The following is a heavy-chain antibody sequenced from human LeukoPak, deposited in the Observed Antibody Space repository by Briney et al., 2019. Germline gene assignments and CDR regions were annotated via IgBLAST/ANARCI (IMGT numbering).Heavy chain of an antibody. J-gene: IGHJ4*02. D-gene: IGHD2-15*01. V-gene: IGHV3-72*01. CDR2: ARNKANSYST. CDR1: GFIFSDHY. Sequence: AGGSLRLSCTSSGFIFSDHYMDWVRQTPARGLEWVARARNKANSYSTEYAASVKGRFTVSRDDSGNSLYLQMNSLRAEDTAVYYCAKQLGYCSDGSCYFPYWGQGTLVTVSS. CDR3: AKQLGYCSDGSCYFPY.